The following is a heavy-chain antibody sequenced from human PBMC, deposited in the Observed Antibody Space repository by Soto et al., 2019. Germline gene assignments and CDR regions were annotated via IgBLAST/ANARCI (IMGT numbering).Heavy chain of an antibody. CDR3: ARVRRFGEFNWFDP. CDR1: GFTFSSYA. D-gene: IGHD3-10*01. Sequence: GGSLRLSCAASGFTFSSYAMHWVRQAPGKGLEWVAVTSYDGSNKYYADSVKGRFTISRDNSKNTLYLQMNSLRAEDTAVYYCARVRRFGEFNWFDPWGQGTLVTVSS. J-gene: IGHJ5*02. V-gene: IGHV3-30-3*01. CDR2: TSYDGSNK.